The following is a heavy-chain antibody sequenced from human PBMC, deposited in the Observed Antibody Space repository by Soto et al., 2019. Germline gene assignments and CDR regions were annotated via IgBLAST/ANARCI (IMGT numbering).Heavy chain of an antibody. CDR3: TSPSSSRDY. Sequence: EVQLVESGGGLVQPGGSLKLSCAASGFTFSGSAMNWVRQASGKGLEWVGRIRSKANSYATAYAASVKGRFTISRDDSKNTAYLQMNSLKTEDTAVYYCTSPSSSRDYWGQGTPVTVSS. CDR1: GFTFSGSA. J-gene: IGHJ4*02. CDR2: IRSKANSYAT. V-gene: IGHV3-73*02. D-gene: IGHD6-13*01.